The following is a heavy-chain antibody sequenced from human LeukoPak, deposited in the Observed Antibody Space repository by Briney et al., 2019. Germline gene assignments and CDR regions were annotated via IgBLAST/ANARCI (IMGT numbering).Heavy chain of an antibody. V-gene: IGHV1-46*01. CDR1: GYTFTSYY. D-gene: IGHD3-10*01. Sequence: ASVKVSCKASGYTFTSYYMHWVRQAPGQGLEWMGIINPSGGSTSYAQKFQGRVTMTRDTSTSTVYMELSSLRAEDTAVYYCAKELTYYYGSGSSSYFAYWGQGTLVTVSS. CDR2: INPSGGST. J-gene: IGHJ4*02. CDR3: AKELTYYYGSGSSSYFAY.